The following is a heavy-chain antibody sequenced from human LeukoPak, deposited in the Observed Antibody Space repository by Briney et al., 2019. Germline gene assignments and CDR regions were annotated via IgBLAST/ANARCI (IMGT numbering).Heavy chain of an antibody. Sequence: GGSLRLSCAASGFTFSSYWMSWVRQAPGKGLEWVANIKQDGSEKYYVDSVKGRFTISRDNAKNSLYLQMNSLRAEDTALYYCARETGSAVGSTDFDYWGQGTLVTVSS. D-gene: IGHD4-17*01. CDR2: IKQDGSEK. CDR3: ARETGSAVGSTDFDY. CDR1: GFTFSSYW. J-gene: IGHJ4*02. V-gene: IGHV3-7*01.